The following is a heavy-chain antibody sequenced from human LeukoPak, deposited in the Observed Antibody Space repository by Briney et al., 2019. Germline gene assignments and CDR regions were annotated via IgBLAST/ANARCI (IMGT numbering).Heavy chain of an antibody. Sequence: SETLSLTCTVSGGSISSYYWSWIRQPAGKGLEWIGRIYTSGSTNYNPSLKSRVTMSVDTSKNQFSLKLSSVTAADAAVYYCASSGGSWVEPVAFDIWGQGTMVTVSS. V-gene: IGHV4-4*07. D-gene: IGHD2-15*01. CDR3: ASSGGSWVEPVAFDI. J-gene: IGHJ3*02. CDR2: IYTSGST. CDR1: GGSISSYY.